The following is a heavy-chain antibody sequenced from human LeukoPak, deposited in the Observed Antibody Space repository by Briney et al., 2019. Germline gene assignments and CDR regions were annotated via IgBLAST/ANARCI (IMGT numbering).Heavy chain of an antibody. V-gene: IGHV3-64*01. D-gene: IGHD2-2*01. Sequence: GGSLRLSCVASGFTLSSYAVYWVRQAPGKGLEYVSSISSNGGSTYYVNSVKGRFIISRDNSKNTVSLQVGSLRVEDMAVYYCARGGERDQNFFDCWGQGTLVTVSS. CDR2: ISSNGGST. CDR1: GFTLSSYA. CDR3: ARGGERDQNFFDC. J-gene: IGHJ4*02.